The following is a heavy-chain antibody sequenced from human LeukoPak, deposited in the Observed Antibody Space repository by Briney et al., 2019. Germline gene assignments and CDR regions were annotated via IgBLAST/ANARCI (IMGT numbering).Heavy chain of an antibody. Sequence: QAGGSLRLSCAASGFIFSNYAMDWVRQAPGKGLEWVSVISASGDTTYYADSVKGRFTISRDNSKNTLYLQINSLRAEDTAVYYCARDQPVQIGLFDYWGQGTLVTVSS. CDR3: ARDQPVQIGLFDY. J-gene: IGHJ4*02. D-gene: IGHD1-1*01. CDR1: GFIFSNYA. CDR2: ISASGDTT. V-gene: IGHV3-23*01.